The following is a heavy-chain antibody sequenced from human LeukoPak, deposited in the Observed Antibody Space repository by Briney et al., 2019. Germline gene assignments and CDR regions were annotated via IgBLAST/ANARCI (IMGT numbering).Heavy chain of an antibody. J-gene: IGHJ3*02. D-gene: IGHD4-17*01. Sequence: SVKVSCKASGGTFSSYAISWVRQAPGQGLEWMGGIIPIFGTANYAQKFRGRVTITADESTSTAYMELSSLRSEDTAVYYCARAAVTDDAFDIWGQGTMVTVSS. CDR2: IIPIFGTA. CDR1: GGTFSSYA. V-gene: IGHV1-69*13. CDR3: ARAAVTDDAFDI.